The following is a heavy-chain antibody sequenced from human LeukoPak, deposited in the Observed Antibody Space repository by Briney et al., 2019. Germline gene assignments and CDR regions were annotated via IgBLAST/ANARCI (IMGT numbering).Heavy chain of an antibody. J-gene: IGHJ4*02. CDR3: ARGDGYNFIDY. V-gene: IGHV3-53*01. Sequence: GGSLRLSCAVSGFSVTNNYMSWVPQAPGKGLEWVSVFYVGGATYYADSVKGRFTISRDNSENTLYLQMKSLRAEDTAVYYCARGDGYNFIDYWGQGTLVTVSS. D-gene: IGHD5-24*01. CDR1: GFSVTNNY. CDR2: FYVGGAT.